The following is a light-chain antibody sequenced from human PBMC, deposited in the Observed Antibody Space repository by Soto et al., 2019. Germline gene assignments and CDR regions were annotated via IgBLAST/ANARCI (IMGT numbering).Light chain of an antibody. CDR2: AAS. Sequence: DIQLTQSPSFLSASVGDRVTITCRASQGISSYLAWYQQKPGKAPKLLIYAASTLQSGVPSRFSGSGSGTEFTLTISSLQAEGFATYYCQHLDSYSTFGQGTRLEIK. V-gene: IGKV1-9*01. CDR3: QHLDSYST. CDR1: QGISSY. J-gene: IGKJ5*01.